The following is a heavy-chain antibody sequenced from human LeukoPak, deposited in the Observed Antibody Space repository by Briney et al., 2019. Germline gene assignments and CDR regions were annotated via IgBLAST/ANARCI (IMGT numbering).Heavy chain of an antibody. Sequence: PGGSLRLSCVDSGFTFTNAWMSWVRQAPGKGLEWVAVISKDGSDKYYPGSVRGRFTISRDNSKNTIYLQMDSLRAEDTAIYYCARDYWWNYDYWGQGTLVTVSS. V-gene: IGHV3-30-3*01. CDR2: ISKDGSDK. CDR1: GFTFTNAW. J-gene: IGHJ4*02. CDR3: ARDYWWNYDY. D-gene: IGHD1-7*01.